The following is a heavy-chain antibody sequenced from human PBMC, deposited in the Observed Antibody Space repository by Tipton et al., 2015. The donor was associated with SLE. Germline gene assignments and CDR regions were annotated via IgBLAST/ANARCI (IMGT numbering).Heavy chain of an antibody. V-gene: IGHV4-59*01. CDR1: GESFSGYY. CDR3: AREVDYYDSSGYFYDAFDL. CDR2: IYYSGST. D-gene: IGHD3-22*01. J-gene: IGHJ3*01. Sequence: TLSLTCAVYGESFSGYYWSWIRQPPGKGLEWFGYIYYSGSTNYNPSLKSRVTISVDTSKNQFSLKLSSVTAADTAVYYCAREVDYYDSSGYFYDAFDLWGQGTMVTVSS.